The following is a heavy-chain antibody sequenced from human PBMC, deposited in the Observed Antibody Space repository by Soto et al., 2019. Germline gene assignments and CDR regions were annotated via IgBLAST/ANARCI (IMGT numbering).Heavy chain of an antibody. J-gene: IGHJ5*02. Sequence: SETLSLTCTVSGGSISSYYWSWIRQPPGKGLEWIGYIYYSGSTNYNPSLKSRVTISVDTSKNQFSLKLSSVTAADTAVYYCARHFSGYDDILTGYSPGWLDPWGQGTLVTVSS. CDR2: IYYSGST. D-gene: IGHD3-9*01. CDR1: GGSISSYY. V-gene: IGHV4-59*08. CDR3: ARHFSGYDDILTGYSPGWLDP.